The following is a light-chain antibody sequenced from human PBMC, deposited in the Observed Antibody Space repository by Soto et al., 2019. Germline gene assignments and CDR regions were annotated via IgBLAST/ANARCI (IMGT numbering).Light chain of an antibody. CDR2: SNN. CDR1: SSNIGSNY. V-gene: IGLV1-47*02. Sequence: QSVLTQPPSASVTPGQRVTISCSGSSSNIGSNYVYWYQQLPGTAPKLLIYSNNQRPSVVPDRFSGSKSGTSASLSISGLRYEDEADYYCAAWDDSLSGWVFGGGTKLTVL. J-gene: IGLJ3*02. CDR3: AAWDDSLSGWV.